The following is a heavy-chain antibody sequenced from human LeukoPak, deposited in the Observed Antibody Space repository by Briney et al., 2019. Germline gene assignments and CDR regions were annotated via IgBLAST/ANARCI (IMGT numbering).Heavy chain of an antibody. CDR3: ARVHPHYYYDSSGYYNYFDY. D-gene: IGHD3-22*01. Sequence: SETLSLTCTVSGGSISSGSYYWSWIRQPAGKGLEWIGRIYTSGSTNYNPSLKSRVTISVDTSKNQFSLKLSSVTAADTAVYYCARVHPHYYYDSSGYYNYFDYWGQGTLVTVSS. V-gene: IGHV4-61*02. CDR2: IYTSGST. J-gene: IGHJ4*02. CDR1: GGSISSGSYY.